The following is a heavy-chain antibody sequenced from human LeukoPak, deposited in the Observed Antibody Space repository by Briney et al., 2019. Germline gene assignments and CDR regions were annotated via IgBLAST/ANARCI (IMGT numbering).Heavy chain of an antibody. Sequence: HPGRSLRLSCAASGFTFSNYGMHWVRQAPGKGLEWVAVISFDGSNKYYVDSVKGRFTISRDNSKNTLYLQMNSLRAEDTAVYYCAKEYYSDSSGYYPAFDYWGQGTLVTVSS. D-gene: IGHD3-22*01. CDR2: ISFDGSNK. V-gene: IGHV3-30*18. J-gene: IGHJ4*02. CDR3: AKEYYSDSSGYYPAFDY. CDR1: GFTFSNYG.